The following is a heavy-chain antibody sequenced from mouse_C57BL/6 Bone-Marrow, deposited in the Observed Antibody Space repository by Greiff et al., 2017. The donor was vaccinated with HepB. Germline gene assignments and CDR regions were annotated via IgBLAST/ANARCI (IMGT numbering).Heavy chain of an antibody. J-gene: IGHJ4*01. CDR2: IYPGSGNT. CDR3: ARDVPYYYGTPYYAMDY. CDR1: GYTFTDYY. V-gene: IGHV1-76*01. D-gene: IGHD1-1*01. Sequence: VQLQQSGAELVRPGASVKLSCKASGYTFTDYYINWVKQRPGQGLEWIARIYPGSGNTYYNEKFKGKATLTAEKSSSTAYMQLSSLTSEDSAVYFCARDVPYYYGTPYYAMDYWGQGTSVTVSS.